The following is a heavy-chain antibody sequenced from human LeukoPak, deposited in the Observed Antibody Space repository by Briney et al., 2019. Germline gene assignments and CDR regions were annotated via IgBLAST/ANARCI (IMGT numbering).Heavy chain of an antibody. V-gene: IGHV3-23*01. CDR2: ISGSGGRT. CDR1: GFTFSSYA. D-gene: IGHD2-8*01. CDR3: AKGRGHCIDGVCHNYYYMDV. J-gene: IGHJ6*03. Sequence: PGGALRLSCVAPGFTFSSYAVTWVRQAPGNEMKWVSSISGSGGRTDYADSVKGRFTISRDNSKNTLYLQMNSLGADDTAVYYCAKGRGHCIDGVCHNYYYMDVWGKGTTVTVS.